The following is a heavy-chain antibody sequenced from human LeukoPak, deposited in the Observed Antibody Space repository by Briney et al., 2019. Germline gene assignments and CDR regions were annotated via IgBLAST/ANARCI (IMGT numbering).Heavy chain of an antibody. CDR3: ATVRGGATDRGWFDP. V-gene: IGHV4-61*02. D-gene: IGHD1-26*01. CDR1: GGSFNSDTYY. Sequence: PSETLSLTCTVSGGSFNSDTYYWSWIRQPAGKGLEWIGRIYSSGSTNYNPSLKSRITISVDTSKNQFSLKLTSVTAADTAVYYCATVRGGATDRGWFDPWGQGTLVTVSS. CDR2: IYSSGST. J-gene: IGHJ5*02.